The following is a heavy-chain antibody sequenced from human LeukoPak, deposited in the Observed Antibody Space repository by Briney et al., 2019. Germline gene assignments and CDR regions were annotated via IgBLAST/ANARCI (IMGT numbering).Heavy chain of an antibody. V-gene: IGHV1-18*01. CDR1: GYTFTSYG. J-gene: IGHJ3*02. Sequence: ASVKVSCKAPGYTFTSYGISWVRQAPGQGLEWMGWISAYNGNTNYAQKLQGRVTMTTDTSTSTAYMELRSLRSDDTAVYYCARVGSYSSGWSTRYAFDIWGQGTMVTVSS. CDR3: ARVGSYSSGWSTRYAFDI. D-gene: IGHD6-19*01. CDR2: ISAYNGNT.